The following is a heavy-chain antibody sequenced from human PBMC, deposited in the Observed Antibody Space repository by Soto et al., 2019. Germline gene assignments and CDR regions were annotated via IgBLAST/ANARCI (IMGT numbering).Heavy chain of an antibody. J-gene: IGHJ6*02. CDR3: AREHQWIQLWPYYYYYGMDV. CDR2: ISAYNGNT. V-gene: IGHV1-18*01. Sequence: QVQLVQSGAEVKKPGASVKVSCKASGYTFTSYGISWVRQAPGQGLEWMGWISAYNGNTNYAQKLQGRVTMTTDTSTSTAYMELRSLRSDDTAVYYCAREHQWIQLWPYYYYYGMDVWGQGTTVTVSS. D-gene: IGHD5-18*01. CDR1: GYTFTSYG.